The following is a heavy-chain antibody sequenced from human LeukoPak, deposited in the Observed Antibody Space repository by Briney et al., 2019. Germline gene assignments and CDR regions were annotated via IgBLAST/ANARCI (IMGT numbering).Heavy chain of an antibody. D-gene: IGHD3-22*01. Sequence: SVKLSCRASGGTFSSYAISWVRQAPGQGLEWMGRIIPILGIANYAQKFQGRVTITADKSTSTAYMELSSLRSEDTAVYYCARVYYYDSSGYYYWFDPWGQGTLVTVSS. CDR2: IIPILGIA. J-gene: IGHJ5*02. CDR1: GGTFSSYA. CDR3: ARVYYYDSSGYYYWFDP. V-gene: IGHV1-69*04.